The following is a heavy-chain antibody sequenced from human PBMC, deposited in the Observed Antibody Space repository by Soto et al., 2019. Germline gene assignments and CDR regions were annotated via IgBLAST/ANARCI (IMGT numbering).Heavy chain of an antibody. D-gene: IGHD4-4*01. CDR1: GGTFSSYA. J-gene: IGHJ4*02. CDR3: ARSYYSNYVRAFDY. CDR2: IIPIFGTA. Sequence: QVQLVQSGAEVKKPGSSVKVSCKASGGTFSSYAISWVRQAPGQGLEWMGGIIPIFGTANYAQKFQGRVTSTAVEYTSTAYMELSSLSSDETAVYYCARSYYSNYVRAFDYWGQGTLVTVSS. V-gene: IGHV1-69*01.